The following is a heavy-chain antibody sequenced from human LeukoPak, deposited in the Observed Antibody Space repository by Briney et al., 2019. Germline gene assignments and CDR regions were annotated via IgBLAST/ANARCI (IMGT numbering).Heavy chain of an antibody. D-gene: IGHD6-13*01. CDR1: AFTISGYW. Sequence: GGSLRLSCAASAFTISGYWMNWVRQAPGKGLEWVASMTEDGNNEFYVDSVKGRFTISRDNAENSLYLQMNSLRAEDTAVYYCASGEQLVRNWGQGTLVTVSS. CDR2: MTEDGNNE. J-gene: IGHJ4*02. CDR3: ASGEQLVRN. V-gene: IGHV3-7*01.